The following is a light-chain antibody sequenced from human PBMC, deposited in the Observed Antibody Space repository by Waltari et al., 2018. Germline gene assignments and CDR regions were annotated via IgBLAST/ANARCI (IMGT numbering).Light chain of an antibody. CDR3: NSRDSSGNLVV. CDR1: SLRRYY. CDR2: GKD. Sequence: SSELTQDPAVSVALGQTVRITCQGDSLRRYYASWYQQKSGQAPVVVICGKDNRPSGIPDRFSGSRSGNTASLTITGAQAEDEADYYCNSRDSSGNLVVFGGGTKLTVL. J-gene: IGLJ2*01. V-gene: IGLV3-19*01.